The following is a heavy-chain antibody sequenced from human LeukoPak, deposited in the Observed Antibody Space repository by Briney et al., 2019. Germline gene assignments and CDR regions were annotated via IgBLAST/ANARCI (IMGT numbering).Heavy chain of an antibody. CDR2: IYPGDSDT. CDR3: ARLKVVSTTKAYFDS. Sequence: GESLRISCKGSGYSFTSYWIGWVRQMPGKGLEWMGIIYPGDSDTRYSPSFQGQVTFSADKSISTAYLQWTSLKASDTAMFYCARLKVVSTTKAYFDSWGQGTLVTVSS. V-gene: IGHV5-51*01. D-gene: IGHD5/OR15-5a*01. J-gene: IGHJ4*02. CDR1: GYSFTSYW.